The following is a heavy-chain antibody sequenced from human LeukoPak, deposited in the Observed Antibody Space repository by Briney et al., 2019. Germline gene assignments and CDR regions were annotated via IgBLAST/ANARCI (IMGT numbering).Heavy chain of an antibody. J-gene: IGHJ3*02. Sequence: SVKVSCKASGGTFSSYAISWVRQAPGQGLEWMGGIIPIFGTANYAQKFQGRVTITADESTSTAYMELSSLRSEDTAVYYCARGLPKGYCSSTSCYTAFDIWGQGTMVTVSS. D-gene: IGHD2-2*02. CDR3: ARGLPKGYCSSTSCYTAFDI. CDR1: GGTFSSYA. V-gene: IGHV1-69*01. CDR2: IIPIFGTA.